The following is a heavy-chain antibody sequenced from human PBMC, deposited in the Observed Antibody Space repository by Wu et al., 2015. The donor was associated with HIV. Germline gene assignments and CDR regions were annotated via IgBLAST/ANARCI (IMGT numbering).Heavy chain of an antibody. V-gene: IGHV1-2*02. J-gene: IGHJ3*02. D-gene: IGHD2-2*01. Sequence: QVQLVQSGAEVKKPGASVKVSCKASGYTFIGYYLHWVRQAPGQGLEWMGWINPNSGGTNYAQKFQGRVTMTRDTSISTAYMELSRLRSDDTAVFYXATTYRDQLLSHGRTTGGLLAFDIWGQGTVVTVSS. CDR1: GYTFIGYY. CDR2: INPNSGGT. CDR3: ATTYRDQLLSHGRTTGGLLAFDI.